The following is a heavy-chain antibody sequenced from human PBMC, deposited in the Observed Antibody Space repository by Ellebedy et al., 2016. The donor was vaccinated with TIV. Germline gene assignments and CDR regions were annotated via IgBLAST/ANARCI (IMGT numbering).Heavy chain of an antibody. J-gene: IGHJ6*02. CDR2: IYYSGYT. Sequence: MPSETLSLTCTVPGGSISTYYWSWIRQPPGQGLEWIGYIYYSGYTEYNPSLKSRVTISLDTSKDQFSLRLSSVTAADTAVYYCARGPLRYFDWVYYYHGMDVWGQGTTVTVSS. CDR1: GGSISTYY. CDR3: ARGPLRYFDWVYYYHGMDV. V-gene: IGHV4-59*08. D-gene: IGHD3-9*01.